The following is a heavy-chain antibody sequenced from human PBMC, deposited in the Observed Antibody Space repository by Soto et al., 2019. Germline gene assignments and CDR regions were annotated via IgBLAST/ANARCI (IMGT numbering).Heavy chain of an antibody. J-gene: IGHJ6*03. D-gene: IGHD2-15*01. Sequence: GASVKVSCKASGYTFTSYGISWVRQAPGQGLEWMGWISAYNGNTNYAQKLQGRVTMTTDTSTSTAYMELRSLRSDDTAVYYCARDGVCSGGSCYPEAYYYYYYMDVWGKGTTVTV. CDR3: ARDGVCSGGSCYPEAYYYYYYMDV. V-gene: IGHV1-18*01. CDR1: GYTFTSYG. CDR2: ISAYNGNT.